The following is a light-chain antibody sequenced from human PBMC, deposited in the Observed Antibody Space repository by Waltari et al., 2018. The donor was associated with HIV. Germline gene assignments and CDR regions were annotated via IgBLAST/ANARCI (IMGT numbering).Light chain of an antibody. J-gene: IGLJ1*01. V-gene: IGLV2-14*01. CDR1: SRDVGGYNY. Sequence: QSALTQPASVSGSPGQSITISCTGTSRDVGGYNYVSWYQQHPGKAPKLMIYEVSNWPSGVSNCFAGSKSGNTASLTISGLQAEDEADYYCSSYTSSSTYVFGTGTKVTVL. CDR3: SSYTSSSTYV. CDR2: EVS.